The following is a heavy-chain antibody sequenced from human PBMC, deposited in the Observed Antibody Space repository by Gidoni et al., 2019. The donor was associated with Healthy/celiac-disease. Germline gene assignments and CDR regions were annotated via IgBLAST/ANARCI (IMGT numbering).Heavy chain of an antibody. Sequence: EVQLVESGGGLVKPGGSLRLSCAASGFTFSSYSMNWVRQAPGKGLEWVSSISSSSSYIYYADSGKGRFTIARDNAKNSLYLQMNSLRAEDTAVYYCARDSSSSGKHLLYWGQGTLVTVSS. D-gene: IGHD6-13*01. J-gene: IGHJ4*02. CDR3: ARDSSSSGKHLLY. V-gene: IGHV3-21*01. CDR2: ISSSSSYI. CDR1: GFTFSSYS.